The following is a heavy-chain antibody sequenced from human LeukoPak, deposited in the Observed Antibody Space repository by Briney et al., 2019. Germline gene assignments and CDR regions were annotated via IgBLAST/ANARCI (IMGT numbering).Heavy chain of an antibody. D-gene: IGHD6-19*01. CDR2: IKQDGSEQ. J-gene: IGHJ4*02. V-gene: IGHV3-7*05. Sequence: GRSLRLSCAASGFTLSTYWMSWVRQAPGKGLEWVANIKQDGSEQYYVDSVRGRFTISRDNAKNSLYLQMNSLRAEDTAIYYCARESAGGPDYWGQGTLVTVSS. CDR1: GFTLSTYW. CDR3: ARESAGGPDY.